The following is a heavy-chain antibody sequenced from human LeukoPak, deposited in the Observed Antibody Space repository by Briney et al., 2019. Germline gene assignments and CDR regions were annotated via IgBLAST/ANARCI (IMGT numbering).Heavy chain of an antibody. CDR2: IWYDGSNK. CDR3: AREFGHNRWYFDY. D-gene: IGHD5-24*01. CDR1: GLTFSSYG. V-gene: IGHV3-33*01. Sequence: PGGSLRLSCAASGLTFSSYGMHWVRQAPGKGLEWVAVIWYDGSNKYYADSVKGRFTISRDNSKNTLYLQMNSLRTGDTAVYYCAREFGHNRWYFDYWGQGALVTVSS. J-gene: IGHJ4*02.